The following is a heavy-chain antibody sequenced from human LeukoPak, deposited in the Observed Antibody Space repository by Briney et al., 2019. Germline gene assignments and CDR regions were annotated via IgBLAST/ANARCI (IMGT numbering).Heavy chain of an antibody. CDR1: GGSISSSSYY. CDR2: IYYSGST. V-gene: IGHV4-39*01. D-gene: IGHD3-9*01. Sequence: PSETLSLTCTVSGGSISSSSYYWGWIRQPPGKGLEWIGSIYYSGSTYYNPSLKSRVTISVDTSKNQFSLKLSSVTAADTAVYYCARVRFLTGYYIFDYWGQGTLVTVSS. J-gene: IGHJ4*02. CDR3: ARVRFLTGYYIFDY.